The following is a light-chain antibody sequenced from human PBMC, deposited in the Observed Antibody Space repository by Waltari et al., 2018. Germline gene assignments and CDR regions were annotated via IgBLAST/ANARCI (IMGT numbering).Light chain of an antibody. Sequence: EIVLTQSPVTLSLSPGERVTLSCRASQYVSGDYLAWYQQKPGQAPRLLIYDASNRATGIPARFSGSGSGTDFTLTISSLEPEDFAVYYCQQRSNWPPITFGQGTRLEIK. V-gene: IGKV3-11*01. CDR2: DAS. J-gene: IGKJ5*01. CDR3: QQRSNWPPIT. CDR1: QYVSGD.